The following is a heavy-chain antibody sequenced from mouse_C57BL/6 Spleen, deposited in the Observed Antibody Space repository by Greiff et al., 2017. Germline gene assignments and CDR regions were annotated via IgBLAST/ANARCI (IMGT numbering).Heavy chain of an antibody. CDR2: IDPSDSYT. Sequence: QVQLQQPGAELVRPGTSVKLSCKASGYTFTSYWMHWVKQRPGQGLEWIGVIDPSDSYTNYNQKFKGKATLTVDTSSSTAYMQLSSLTSEDSAVYYCARSTGGSYPYYFDYWGQGTTLTVSA. CDR1: GYTFTSYW. J-gene: IGHJ2*01. CDR3: ARSTGGSYPYYFDY. D-gene: IGHD1-1*02. V-gene: IGHV1-59*01.